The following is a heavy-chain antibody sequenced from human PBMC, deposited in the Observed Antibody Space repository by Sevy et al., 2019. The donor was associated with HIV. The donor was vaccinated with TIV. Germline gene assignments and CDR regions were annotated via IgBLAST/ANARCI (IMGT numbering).Heavy chain of an antibody. V-gene: IGHV3-30*18. Sequence: GGSLRLSCAASGFTFSSYGMHWVRQAPGKGLEWVAVISYDGSNKYYADSVKGRFTISRDNSKNTLYLQRNSLRAEDTAVYYCAKELGYCSSTSCQGEPPHGGDAFDIWGQGTMVTVSS. J-gene: IGHJ3*02. CDR2: ISYDGSNK. CDR3: AKELGYCSSTSCQGEPPHGGDAFDI. CDR1: GFTFSSYG. D-gene: IGHD2-2*01.